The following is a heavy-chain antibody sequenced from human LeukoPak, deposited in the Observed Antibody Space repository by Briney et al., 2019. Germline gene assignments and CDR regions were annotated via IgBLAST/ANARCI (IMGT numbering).Heavy chain of an antibody. CDR2: TRNKANSYTT. V-gene: IGHV3-72*01. CDR1: GFTFSDHY. J-gene: IGHJ6*02. CDR3: AREGTLTDCSGGSCYLYYYGMDV. Sequence: GWSLRLSCAASGFTFSDHYMDWVRQAPGKGLEWVGRTRNKANSYTTEYAASVKGRFTISRDDSKNSLYLQMNSLKTEDTAVYYCAREGTLTDCSGGSCYLYYYGMDVWGQGTTVTVSS. D-gene: IGHD2-15*01.